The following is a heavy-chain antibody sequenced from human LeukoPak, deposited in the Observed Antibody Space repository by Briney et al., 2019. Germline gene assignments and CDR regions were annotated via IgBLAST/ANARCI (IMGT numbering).Heavy chain of an antibody. CDR3: AKATGYCSGGSCYLGVDYYYGMDV. J-gene: IGHJ6*02. CDR1: GFTFSSYG. D-gene: IGHD2-15*01. CDR2: ISYDGSNK. Sequence: GGSLRLSCAASGFTFSSYGMHWVRQAPGKGLEWVAVISYDGSNKYYADSVKGRFTISRDNSKNTLYLQMNSLRAEDTAVYYCAKATGYCSGGSCYLGVDYYYGMDVWGQGTTVTVSS. V-gene: IGHV3-30*18.